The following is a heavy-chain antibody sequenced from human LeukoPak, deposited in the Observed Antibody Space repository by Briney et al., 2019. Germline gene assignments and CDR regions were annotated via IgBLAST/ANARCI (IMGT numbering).Heavy chain of an antibody. Sequence: GGSLRLSCAASGFTFSSYSMNWVRQAPGKGLEWVSYISSSGSTIYYADSVKGRFTISRDNAKNSLYLQMNSLRAEDTAVYYCARSGFTFGGVIVYYWGQGTLVTVSS. D-gene: IGHD3-16*02. CDR2: ISSSGSTI. J-gene: IGHJ4*02. CDR3: ARSGFTFGGVIVYY. CDR1: GFTFSSYS. V-gene: IGHV3-48*04.